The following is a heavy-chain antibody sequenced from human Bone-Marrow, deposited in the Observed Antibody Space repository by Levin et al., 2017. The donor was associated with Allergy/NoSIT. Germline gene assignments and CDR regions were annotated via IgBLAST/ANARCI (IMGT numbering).Heavy chain of an antibody. J-gene: IGHJ6*02. D-gene: IGHD6-13*01. CDR1: GDSITSTSYH. CDR2: IYYTGDA. Sequence: SQTLSLTCTVSGDSITSTSYHWGCMRQSPGKGLEWIGSIYYTGDAFYNPSLTSRVTISLDTSKNQFSLKLKSVTAADTAVYYCARLSSWFFGMDVWGRGTTVTVSS. V-gene: IGHV4-39*07. CDR3: ARLSSWFFGMDV.